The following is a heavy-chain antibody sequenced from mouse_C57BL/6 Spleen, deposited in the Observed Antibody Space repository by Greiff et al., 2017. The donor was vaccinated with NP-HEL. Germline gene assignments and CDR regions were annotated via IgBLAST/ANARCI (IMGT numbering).Heavy chain of an antibody. D-gene: IGHD4-1*01. CDR2: IYPGDGDT. J-gene: IGHJ3*01. V-gene: IGHV1-80*01. Sequence: QVQLQQSGAELVKPGASVKISCKASGYAFSSYWMNWVKQRPGKGLEWIGQIYPGDGDTNYNGKFKGKATLTADKSSSTAYMQLSSLTSEDSAVYFCARERDYWDSFAYWGQGTLVTVSA. CDR1: GYAFSSYW. CDR3: ARERDYWDSFAY.